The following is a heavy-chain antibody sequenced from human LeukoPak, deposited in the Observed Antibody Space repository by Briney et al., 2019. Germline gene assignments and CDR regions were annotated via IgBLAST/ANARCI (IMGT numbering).Heavy chain of an antibody. Sequence: GGSLRLSCAAYGFTLGNYNMNWVRQAPGKGLEWVSYISTSSITKYYADSVKGRFTISRDNARNSLYLQMNSLKAEDTAVYYCARDSVGPFRRSPTNASDVWGQGTMVTVSS. V-gene: IGHV3-48*01. CDR3: ARDSVGPFRRSPTNASDV. J-gene: IGHJ3*01. D-gene: IGHD4-23*01. CDR1: GFTLGNYN. CDR2: ISTSSITK.